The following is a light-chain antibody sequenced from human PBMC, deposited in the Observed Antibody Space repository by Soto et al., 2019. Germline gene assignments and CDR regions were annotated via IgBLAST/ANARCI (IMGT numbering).Light chain of an antibody. CDR2: KAS. V-gene: IGKV1-5*03. CDR1: QTISSW. CDR3: QHYNSYSEA. J-gene: IGKJ1*01. Sequence: DIQMTQSPPTLSASVGVRVTITFRASQTISSWLAWYQQKPGKAPKLLIYKASTLKSGVPSRFSGSGSGTEFTLTISSLQPDDFATYYCQHYNSYSEAFGQGTKVDIK.